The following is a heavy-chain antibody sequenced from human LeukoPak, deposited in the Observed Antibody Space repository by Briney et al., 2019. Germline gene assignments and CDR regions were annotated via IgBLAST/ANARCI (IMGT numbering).Heavy chain of an antibody. CDR2: ISGSGGST. CDR1: GFIFSSYA. CDR3: AKDCSGGSCYFYYYFDY. J-gene: IGHJ4*02. V-gene: IGHV3-23*01. D-gene: IGHD2-15*01. Sequence: GGSLRLSCAASGFIFSSYAMSWVRQAPGKGLEWVSTISGSGGSTYYADSVKGRFTISRDNSKNTLYLQMNSLRAEDTAVYYCAKDCSGGSCYFYYYFDYWGQGTLVTVSS.